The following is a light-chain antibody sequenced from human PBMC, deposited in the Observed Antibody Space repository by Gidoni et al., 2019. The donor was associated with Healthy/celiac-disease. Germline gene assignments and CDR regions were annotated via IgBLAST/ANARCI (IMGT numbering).Light chain of an antibody. CDR1: QSVSSY. V-gene: IGKV3-11*01. J-gene: IGKJ1*01. CDR2: DAS. CDR3: QQRSNWPPWT. Sequence: EIVLTQSPATLSLSPGERATHSCRASQSVSSYLAWYQQKPGQAPRLLIYDASNRATGIPARFSGSWSAADFTLTISSLEPEDFAVYYCQQRSNWPPWTFGQGTKVEIK.